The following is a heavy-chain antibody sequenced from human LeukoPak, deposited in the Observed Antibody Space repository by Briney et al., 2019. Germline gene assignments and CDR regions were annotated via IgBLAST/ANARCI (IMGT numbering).Heavy chain of an antibody. D-gene: IGHD2-15*01. CDR1: GGSISSGGYY. CDR3: AREDRPAGYCSGGSCLLRVPDAFDI. J-gene: IGHJ3*02. V-gene: IGHV4-31*03. CDR2: IYYSGST. Sequence: SETLSLTCTVSGGSISSGGYYWSWIRQHPGKGLEWIGYIYYSGSTYYNPSLKSRVTISVDTSKNQFSLKLSSVTAADTAVYYCAREDRPAGYCSGGSCLLRVPDAFDIWGQGTMVTVSS.